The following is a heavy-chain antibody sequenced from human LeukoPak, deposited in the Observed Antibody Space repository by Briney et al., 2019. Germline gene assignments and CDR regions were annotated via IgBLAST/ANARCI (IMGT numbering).Heavy chain of an antibody. V-gene: IGHV4-61*10. CDR1: GDSISSGSYY. Sequence: SETLSLTCTVSGDSISSGSYYWSWIRQPAGKGLEWIGEINHSGLTKYNPSLKSRVIMSVDTSKNQFSLRLSSVTAADTAVYYCARVGHPTPRRVLSAVTIPTAGAFDIWGQGTMVTVSS. CDR3: ARVGHPTPRRVLSAVTIPTAGAFDI. CDR2: INHSGLT. J-gene: IGHJ3*02. D-gene: IGHD4-17*01.